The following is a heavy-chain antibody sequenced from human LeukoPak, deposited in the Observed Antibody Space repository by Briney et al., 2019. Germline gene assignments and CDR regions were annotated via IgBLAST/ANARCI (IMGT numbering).Heavy chain of an antibody. V-gene: IGHV1-2*02. CDR2: INPDSGDT. CDR1: GYTFSGYY. J-gene: IGHJ4*02. Sequence: GASVKVSCKASGYTFSGYYMHWVRQAPGQGLEWMGWINPDSGDTKYAQKFQGRVTMTRDTSINTAFMELSSLIFDDTAVYYCARDQGSSGWSDFDYWDQGTLVTVSS. D-gene: IGHD6-19*01. CDR3: ARDQGSSGWSDFDY.